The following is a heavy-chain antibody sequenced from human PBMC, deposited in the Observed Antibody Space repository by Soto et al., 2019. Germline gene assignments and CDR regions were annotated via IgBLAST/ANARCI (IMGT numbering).Heavy chain of an antibody. V-gene: IGHV4-39*01. CDR3: ARQTDSYYTFDAFDI. CDR2: IYYSGST. Sequence: QLQLQESGPGLVKPSETLSLTCTVSSGSISSGRYYWDWIRQPPGKGLGWIGNIYYSGSTHYNPSLESRVTISVDTSKNQFSLKLSSVTAADTAVYYCARQTDSYYTFDAFDIWGQGTMVTVSS. D-gene: IGHD3-22*01. CDR1: SGSISSGRYY. J-gene: IGHJ3*02.